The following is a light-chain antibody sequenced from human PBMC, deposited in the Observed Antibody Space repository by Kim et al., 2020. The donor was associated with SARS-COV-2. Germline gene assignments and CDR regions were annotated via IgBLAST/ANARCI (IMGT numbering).Light chain of an antibody. CDR2: EDD. Sequence: KPVTISCTGSSGHIADNYVQWYQQRPGSAPTTVMFEDDQRPSGVPDRFSGSVDSSSNSASLTISRLKTEDEADYYCQSYDSNTHWVFGGGTQLTVL. CDR1: SGHIADNY. J-gene: IGLJ3*02. CDR3: QSYDSNTHWV. V-gene: IGLV6-57*02.